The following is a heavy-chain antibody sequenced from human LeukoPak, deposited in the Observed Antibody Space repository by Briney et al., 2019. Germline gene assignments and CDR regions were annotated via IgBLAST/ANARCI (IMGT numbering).Heavy chain of an antibody. CDR2: INWKSDKI. V-gene: IGHV3-9*01. Sequence: GGSLRLSCVGSGYSFDEYAMHWVRQVPGKGLEWVSGINWKSDKIGYADSVKGRFTISRDNSKNSLYLQMNSLRVEDTALYYCAKDRYCTSSSCPNDYWGQGTMVTVSS. CDR1: GYSFDEYA. J-gene: IGHJ4*02. CDR3: AKDRYCTSSSCPNDY. D-gene: IGHD2-2*01.